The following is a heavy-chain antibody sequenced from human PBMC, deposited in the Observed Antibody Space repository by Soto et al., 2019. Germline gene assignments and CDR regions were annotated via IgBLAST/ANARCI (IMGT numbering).Heavy chain of an antibody. Sequence: QVQLVESGGGAVQPGRSLRLSCAASGFTFRPSGMHWVRQAPGKGLEWLAVISNNGINKYYADSVKGRFTISRDNSRDTLFLQMNSLRGEDTAIYYCAKVIRADSTSSNFYYYSGLDVWGQGTTGTVS. D-gene: IGHD6-6*01. CDR1: GFTFRPSG. J-gene: IGHJ6*02. CDR2: ISNNGINK. V-gene: IGHV3-30*18. CDR3: AKVIRADSTSSNFYYYSGLDV.